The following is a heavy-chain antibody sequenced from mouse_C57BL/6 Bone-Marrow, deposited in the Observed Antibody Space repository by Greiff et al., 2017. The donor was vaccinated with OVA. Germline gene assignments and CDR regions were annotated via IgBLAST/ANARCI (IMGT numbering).Heavy chain of an antibody. D-gene: IGHD2-2*01. CDR2: ISNIANGYTT. J-gene: IGHJ2*01. Sequence: EVQRVESGGGLVKPGGSLSLSCAASGFTFTDYYMSWVRQPPGQALEWLGFISNIANGYTTEYSASVKGRFTISRASHPSILYLQMNALRAEYSATYYYARYSGYDDYFDYWGQGTTLTVSS. CDR3: ARYSGYDDYFDY. CDR1: GFTFTDYY. V-gene: IGHV7-3*01.